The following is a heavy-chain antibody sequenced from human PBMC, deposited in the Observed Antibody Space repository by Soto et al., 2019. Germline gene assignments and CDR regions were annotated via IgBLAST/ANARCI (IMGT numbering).Heavy chain of an antibody. CDR1: GFTFSSYG. D-gene: IGHD3-16*01. CDR3: ARNGGNYYGMDV. CDR2: IWYDGSNK. V-gene: IGHV3-33*01. Sequence: QVQLVESGGGVVQPGRSLRLSCAASGFTFSSYGMHWVRQAPGKGLEWVAVIWYDGSNKYYADSVKGRFTISRDNSKNTLYLQMNSLRAEDTAVYYCARNGGNYYGMDVWGQGTTVTFSS. J-gene: IGHJ6*02.